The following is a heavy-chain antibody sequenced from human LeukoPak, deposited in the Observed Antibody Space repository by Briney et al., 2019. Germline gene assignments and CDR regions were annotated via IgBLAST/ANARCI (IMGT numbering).Heavy chain of an antibody. CDR2: IYYRGST. Sequence: PSQTLSLTCTVSGGSISSYYWSWIRHPPGKGLEWIGYIYYRGSTNYNPSLKSRVTISVDTSKNQFSLKLSSVTAADTAVYYCARLTAYYYMDVWGKGTTVTVSS. CDR1: GGSISSYY. V-gene: IGHV4-59*13. D-gene: IGHD5-18*01. CDR3: ARLTAYYYMDV. J-gene: IGHJ6*03.